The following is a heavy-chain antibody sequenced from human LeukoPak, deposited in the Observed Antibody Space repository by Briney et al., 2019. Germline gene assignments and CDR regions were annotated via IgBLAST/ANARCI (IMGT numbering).Heavy chain of an antibody. D-gene: IGHD2-8*01. J-gene: IGHJ3*02. CDR1: GGSISSYY. Sequence: SETLSLTCTVSGGSISSYYWSWLRKPAGKGLEWIGRVYTSGNANYNPSLKSRVTMSLDTSKNQFSLKLNSVTAADTAVYYCAGLGGYCTNAVCYSTFDIWGQGTMVTVSS. V-gene: IGHV4-4*07. CDR3: AGLGGYCTNAVCYSTFDI. CDR2: VYTSGNA.